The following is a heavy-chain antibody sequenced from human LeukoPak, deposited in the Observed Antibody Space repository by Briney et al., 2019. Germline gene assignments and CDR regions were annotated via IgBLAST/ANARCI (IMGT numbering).Heavy chain of an antibody. J-gene: IGHJ3*02. Sequence: ASVKVSCKASGYTFTGYYMHWVRQAPGQGLEWMGWINPNSGGTNYAQKFQGWVTMTRDTSTSTAYMELSRLRSDDTAVYYCAREMGYGYCSGGSRYSESAFDIWGQGTMVTVSS. D-gene: IGHD2-15*01. CDR1: GYTFTGYY. CDR3: AREMGYGYCSGGSRYSESAFDI. CDR2: INPNSGGT. V-gene: IGHV1-2*04.